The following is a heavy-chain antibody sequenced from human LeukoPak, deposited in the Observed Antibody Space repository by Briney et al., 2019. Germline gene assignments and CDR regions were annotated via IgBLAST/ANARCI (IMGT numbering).Heavy chain of an antibody. Sequence: GGSLRLSCAASGFTFSSYAMSWVRQAPGKGLEWVSAISGSGGNTNYADSVKGRFTISRDNSKNTLYLQMNSLRAEDTALYYCARLLGDSTIYDLWGQGTLVTVSS. CDR3: ARLLGDSTIYDL. CDR1: GFTFSSYA. V-gene: IGHV3-23*01. CDR2: ISGSGGNT. D-gene: IGHD3-16*01. J-gene: IGHJ5*02.